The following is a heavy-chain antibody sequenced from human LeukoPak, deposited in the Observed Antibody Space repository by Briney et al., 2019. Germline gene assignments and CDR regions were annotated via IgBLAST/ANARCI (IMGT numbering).Heavy chain of an antibody. J-gene: IGHJ4*02. CDR2: ISYDGNNK. D-gene: IGHD1-26*01. Sequence: GGSLRLSCAASGFTFSNYAIHWVRQAPGKGLEWVAVISYDGNNKYYADSVKGRFTISRDNSKNTLYLQMNSLRAEDTAVYYCARDKSYSGTYPPTDYWGQGTLVTVSS. CDR1: GFTFSNYA. V-gene: IGHV3-30-3*01. CDR3: ARDKSYSGTYPPTDY.